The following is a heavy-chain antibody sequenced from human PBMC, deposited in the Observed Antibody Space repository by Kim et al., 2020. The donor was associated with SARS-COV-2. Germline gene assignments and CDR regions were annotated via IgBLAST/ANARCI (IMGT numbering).Heavy chain of an antibody. D-gene: IGHD3-22*01. CDR3: AKGGDSSGYLDY. CDR2: ISWDGGST. J-gene: IGHJ4*02. V-gene: IGHV3-43*01. CDR1: GFTFDDYT. Sequence: GGSLRLSCAASGFTFDDYTMHWVRQAPGKGLEWVSLISWDGGSTYYADSVKGRFTISRDNSKNSLYLQMNSLRTEDTALYYCAKGGDSSGYLDYWGQGTLVTVSS.